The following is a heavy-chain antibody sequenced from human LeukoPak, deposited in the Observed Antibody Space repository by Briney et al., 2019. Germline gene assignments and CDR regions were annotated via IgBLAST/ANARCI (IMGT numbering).Heavy chain of an antibody. CDR3: ARGIYFQH. Sequence: GRSLRLSCAASGFTFSSYGMHWVRQAPGKGLEWVAVISYDGSNKYYADSVKGRFTISRDNSKNTLYLQMNSLRAEDTAVYYCARGIYFQHWGQGTLVTVSS. J-gene: IGHJ1*01. V-gene: IGHV3-30*03. CDR2: ISYDGSNK. CDR1: GFTFSSYG.